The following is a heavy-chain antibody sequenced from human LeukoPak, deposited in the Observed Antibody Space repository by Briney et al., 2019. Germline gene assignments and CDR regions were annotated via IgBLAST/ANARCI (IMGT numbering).Heavy chain of an antibody. CDR3: ARDAGDYATYFDY. CDR1: GGSISSSNW. J-gene: IGHJ4*02. V-gene: IGHV4-4*02. CDR2: IYHSGST. D-gene: IGHD4-17*01. Sequence: SGTLSLTCAVSGGSISSSNWWSWVRQPPGKGLEWIGEIYHSGSTNYNPSLKSRVTISVDKSKSQFSLKLSSVTAADTAVYYCARDAGDYATYFDYWGQGTLVTVSS.